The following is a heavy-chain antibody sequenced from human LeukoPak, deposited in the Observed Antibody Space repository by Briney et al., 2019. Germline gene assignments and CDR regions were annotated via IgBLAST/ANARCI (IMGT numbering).Heavy chain of an antibody. CDR3: ATVRYYDSSGYRYYFDN. J-gene: IGHJ4*02. Sequence: GGSLRLSCAASGFTFSSYAMHWVRQAPGKGLEWVAVISYDGSNKYYADSVKGRFTISRDNSKNTLYLQMNSLRAEDTAVYYCATVRYYDSSGYRYYFDNWGQGTLVTVSS. CDR1: GFTFSSYA. D-gene: IGHD3-22*01. CDR2: ISYDGSNK. V-gene: IGHV3-30-3*01.